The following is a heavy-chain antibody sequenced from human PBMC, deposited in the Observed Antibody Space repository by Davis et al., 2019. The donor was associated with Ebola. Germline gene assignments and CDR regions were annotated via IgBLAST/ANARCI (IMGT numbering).Heavy chain of an antibody. Sequence: GESLKISCAASGFTFSSYGMHWVRQAPGKGLEWVAFIRYDGSNKYYADSVQGRFTISRDNSKKKVFLQVSSLRADDTAIYYCTRRPAYADYGWYFDLWGRGTLVTVSS. J-gene: IGHJ2*01. D-gene: IGHD4-17*01. V-gene: IGHV3-30*02. CDR1: GFTFSSYG. CDR3: TRRPAYADYGWYFDL. CDR2: IRYDGSNK.